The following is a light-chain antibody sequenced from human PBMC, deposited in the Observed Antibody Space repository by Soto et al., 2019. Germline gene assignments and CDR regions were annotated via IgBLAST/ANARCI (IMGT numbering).Light chain of an antibody. CDR3: QKYGTSGIT. CDR2: GAS. CDR1: QSVRSSN. V-gene: IGKV3-20*01. Sequence: EIVLTQSPGTLSLSPGERATLSCRASQSVRSSNLAWYQQKPGQAPRLLIKGASMRATGIPDRFSGSGSGTDFTLSITRLEPEDFAVYYCQKYGTSGITFGQGTRLEIK. J-gene: IGKJ5*01.